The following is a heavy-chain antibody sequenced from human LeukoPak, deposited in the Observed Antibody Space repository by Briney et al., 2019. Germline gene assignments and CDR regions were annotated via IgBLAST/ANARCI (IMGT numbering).Heavy chain of an antibody. V-gene: IGHV1-2*02. CDR2: INPNSGGT. CDR1: GYIFTGYY. Sequence: ASVKVSCKASGYIFTGYYTHWVRQAPGQGPECMGWINPNSGGTHFAQKFQGRVTMTRDTSISTVYMELSRLRSDDTAVYYCARDFSYYEIWCGYQAPAYYFDYWGQGAQVTVSS. J-gene: IGHJ4*02. D-gene: IGHD3-3*01. CDR3: ARDFSYYEIWCGYQAPAYYFDY.